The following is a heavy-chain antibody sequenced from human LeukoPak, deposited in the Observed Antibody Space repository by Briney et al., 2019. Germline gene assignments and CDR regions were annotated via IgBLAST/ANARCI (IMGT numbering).Heavy chain of an antibody. J-gene: IGHJ4*02. CDR1: GFTFDDYA. CDR3: AKDLARGLYSYGNFDY. Sequence: GGSLRLSCAASGFTFDDYAMHWVRQAPGKGLEWVSSISWNSGSIDYADSVKGRFTISRDNAKNSLYLQMNSLRTEDTALYYCAKDLARGLYSYGNFDYWGQGTLVTVSS. D-gene: IGHD5-18*01. V-gene: IGHV3-9*01. CDR2: ISWNSGSI.